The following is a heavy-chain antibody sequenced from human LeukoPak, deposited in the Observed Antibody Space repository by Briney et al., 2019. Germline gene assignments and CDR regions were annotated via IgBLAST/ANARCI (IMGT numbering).Heavy chain of an antibody. CDR2: ISDTGSTI. Sequence: PGGSLRLSCAGSGFTFSDYYMSWIRQAPGKGLEWVSYISDTGSTIYYADSVKGRFTISRDNAKNSLYLQMNSLRADDTAVHSCARVYIAEDYWGQGTLVTVSS. J-gene: IGHJ4*02. CDR1: GFTFSDYY. V-gene: IGHV3-11*01. CDR3: ARVYIAEDY. D-gene: IGHD2-15*01.